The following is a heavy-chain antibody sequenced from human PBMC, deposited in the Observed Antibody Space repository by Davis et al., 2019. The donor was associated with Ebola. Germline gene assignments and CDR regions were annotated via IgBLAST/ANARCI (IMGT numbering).Heavy chain of an antibody. CDR1: GYTFTNYD. CDR2: VILKSGAT. J-gene: IGHJ4*02. D-gene: IGHD4-11*01. CDR3: ARGHNYAHEY. Sequence: ASVKVSCKASGYTFTNYDINWVRQAPGQGLEWLGRVILKSGATNYAQKFQGRVTMTRDTSISTVYMELSSLRYDDTADYYCARGHNYAHEYWGQGTLVTVSS. V-gene: IGHV1-2*06.